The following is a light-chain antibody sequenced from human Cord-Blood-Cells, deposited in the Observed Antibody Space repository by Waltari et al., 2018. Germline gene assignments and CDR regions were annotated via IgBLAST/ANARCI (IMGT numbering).Light chain of an antibody. V-gene: IGLV2-14*01. CDR1: SSDVGGYNY. Sequence: QSALTQPASVSGSPGQSITISCTGTSSDVGGYNYLSWYQQHPGKAPNLMIYDVSNRPSGVSNRFSGSKSGNTASLTISGLQAEDEADYYCSSYTSSSTYVFGTGTKVTVL. CDR2: DVS. CDR3: SSYTSSSTYV. J-gene: IGLJ1*01.